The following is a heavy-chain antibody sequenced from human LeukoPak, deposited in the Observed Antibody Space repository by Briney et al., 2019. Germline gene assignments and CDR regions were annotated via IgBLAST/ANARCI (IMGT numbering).Heavy chain of an antibody. V-gene: IGHV3-7*01. Sequence: PGGSLRLSCAASGFTFSSYWMSWVRQAPGKGLEWVANIKQDGSEKYYVDSVKGRFTISRDNAKNSLYLQMDSLRAEDTAVYYCARGFSRWFGELLYFDYWGQGTLSPSPQ. CDR3: ARGFSRWFGELLYFDY. CDR1: GFTFSSYW. CDR2: IKQDGSEK. D-gene: IGHD3-10*01. J-gene: IGHJ4*02.